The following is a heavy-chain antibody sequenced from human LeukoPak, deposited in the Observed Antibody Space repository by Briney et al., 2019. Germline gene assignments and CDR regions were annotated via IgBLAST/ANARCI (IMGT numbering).Heavy chain of an antibody. CDR3: AKDLGITDSYGMDV. CDR1: GFTFSSYA. J-gene: IGHJ6*02. CDR2: ISGSGGST. V-gene: IGHV3-23*01. Sequence: GGSLRLSCAASGFTFSSYAMSWVRQAPGKGLEWVSAISGSGGSTSYADSVKGRFTISRDNSKNTLYLQMNSLRAEDTAVYYCAKDLGITDSYGMDVWGQGTTVTVSS. D-gene: IGHD5-24*01.